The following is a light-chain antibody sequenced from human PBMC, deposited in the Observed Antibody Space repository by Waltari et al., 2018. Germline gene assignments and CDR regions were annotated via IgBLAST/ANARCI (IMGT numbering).Light chain of an antibody. J-gene: IGLJ1*01. Sequence: QAGLTQPPSVSKGLRQTATLNCTGNSNNVGNQGAAWLQQHQGQPPRLLSYRNNNRPSGISERFSASRSGNTASLTITGLQPEDEADYYCSAWDSNLREYVFGTGTKVTVL. V-gene: IGLV10-54*04. CDR2: RNN. CDR1: SNNVGNQG. CDR3: SAWDSNLREYV.